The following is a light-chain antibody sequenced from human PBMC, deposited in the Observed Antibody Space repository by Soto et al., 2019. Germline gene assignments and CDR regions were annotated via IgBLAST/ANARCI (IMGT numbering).Light chain of an antibody. CDR1: QSVSSY. CDR3: QQYDNLPLT. CDR2: GAS. Sequence: EIVLTQYPATLSLSPGERATLSCRASQSVSSYLAWYQQKPGQAPRLLIFGASSRATGVPARFSGSGSGTEFTLTINSLQSEDFAVYFCQQYDNLPLTFGPGTKVDIK. J-gene: IGKJ3*01. V-gene: IGKV3-15*01.